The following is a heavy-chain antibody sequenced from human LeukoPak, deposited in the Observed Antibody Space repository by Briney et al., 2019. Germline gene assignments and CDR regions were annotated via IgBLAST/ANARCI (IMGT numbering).Heavy chain of an antibody. Sequence: SETLSLTCTVSGGSISSSSYYWGWIRQPPGEGLEWIGSIYYSGSTYYNPSLKSRVTISVDTSKNQFSLKLSSVTAADTAVYYCASPTVTTYLIDYWGHGTLVTVSS. CDR3: ASPTVTTYLIDY. D-gene: IGHD4-17*01. CDR2: IYYSGST. V-gene: IGHV4-39*01. J-gene: IGHJ4*01. CDR1: GGSISSSSYY.